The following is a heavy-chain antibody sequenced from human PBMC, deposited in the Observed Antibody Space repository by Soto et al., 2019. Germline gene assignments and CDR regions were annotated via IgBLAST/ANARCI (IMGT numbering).Heavy chain of an antibody. D-gene: IGHD5-12*01. CDR1: GGTFSSYA. V-gene: IGHV1-69*17. CDR2: IVPLFRIT. J-gene: IGHJ6*02. Sequence: QVQLVQSGAEAKKPGSSVKVSCKTSGGTFSSYAISWVRQAPGQGLEWMGGIVPLFRITNYAQKFQGIVTITADTTTSTVYMELSGLRSGDTAVYYCARGGYSSTRSNLLGRSGLYVWGQGSTVTVSS. CDR3: ARGGYSSTRSNLLGRSGLYV.